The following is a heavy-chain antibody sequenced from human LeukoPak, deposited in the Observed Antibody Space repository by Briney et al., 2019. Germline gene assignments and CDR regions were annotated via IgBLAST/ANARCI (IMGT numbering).Heavy chain of an antibody. CDR1: GYTFTNYY. Sequence: GASVKVSCKASGYTFTNYYVHWVRQAPGQGLEWMGVINPSGGSTNYAQKFQGRVTMTRDTSISTAYMELSRLRSDDTAVYYFARDWQWPEGDYWGQGTLVTVSS. CDR2: INPSGGST. V-gene: IGHV1-46*01. D-gene: IGHD6-19*01. CDR3: ARDWQWPEGDY. J-gene: IGHJ4*02.